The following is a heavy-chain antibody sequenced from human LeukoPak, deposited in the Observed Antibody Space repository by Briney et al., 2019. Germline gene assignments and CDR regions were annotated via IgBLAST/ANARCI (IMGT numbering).Heavy chain of an antibody. J-gene: IGHJ4*02. D-gene: IGHD3/OR15-3a*01. CDR3: AKLSGLHADRGYFDY. V-gene: IGHV3-30*02. Sequence: PGGSLRLSCAASGFTFSSYGMHWVRQAPGKGLEWVAFIRYDGSNKYYADSVKGRFTISRDNSKNTLYLQMNSLRAEDTAVYYCAKLSGLHADRGYFDYWGQGTLVTVSS. CDR1: GFTFSSYG. CDR2: IRYDGSNK.